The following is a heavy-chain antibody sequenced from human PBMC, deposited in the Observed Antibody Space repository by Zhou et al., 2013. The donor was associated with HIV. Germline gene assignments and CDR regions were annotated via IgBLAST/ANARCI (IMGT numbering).Heavy chain of an antibody. V-gene: IGHV1-69*04. CDR2: IIPILGIA. CDR1: GGTFSSYA. Sequence: QVQLVQSGAEVKKPGSSVKVSCKASGGTFSSYAISWVRQAPGQGLEWMGRIIPILGIANYAQKFQGRVTITADKSTSTAYMELSSLRSEDTAVYYCAREGDRYSSSGWCAFDIWGQGTMVTVSS. CDR3: AREGDRYSSSGWCAFDI. J-gene: IGHJ3*02. D-gene: IGHD6-6*01.